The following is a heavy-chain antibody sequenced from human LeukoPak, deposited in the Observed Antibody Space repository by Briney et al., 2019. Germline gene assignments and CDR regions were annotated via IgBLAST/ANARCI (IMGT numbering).Heavy chain of an antibody. D-gene: IGHD3-22*01. CDR2: IKQDGSEK. CDR3: ARHYYDRSGYYPYYYYYYMDV. V-gene: IGHV3-7*01. CDR1: GFTFSSYW. J-gene: IGHJ6*03. Sequence: GGSLRLSCAASGFTFSSYWMGWVRQAPGKGLEWVANIKQDGSEKYYVDSVKGRFTISRDNAKNSLYLQMNSLRAEDTAVYYCARHYYDRSGYYPYYYYYYMDVWGKGTTVTVSS.